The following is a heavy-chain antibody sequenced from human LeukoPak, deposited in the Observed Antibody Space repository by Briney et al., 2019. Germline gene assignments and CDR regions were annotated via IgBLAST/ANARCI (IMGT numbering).Heavy chain of an antibody. J-gene: IGHJ6*02. CDR1: GFRFSNYG. Sequence: GRSLRLSCAASGFRFSNYGMHWFRQAPGKGPEWVAVISYDGSNKYYPDSVKGRFTTSKDNSKNTLYLQMNSLRAEDTAMYYCARDSRYYYYAMDVWGQGTTVTVSS. CDR2: ISYDGSNK. V-gene: IGHV3-30*03. CDR3: ARDSRYYYYAMDV.